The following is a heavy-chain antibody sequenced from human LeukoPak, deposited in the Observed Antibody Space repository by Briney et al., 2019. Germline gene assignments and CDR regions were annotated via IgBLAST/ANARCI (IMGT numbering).Heavy chain of an antibody. V-gene: IGHV3-48*04. CDR1: GFTFSSYA. Sequence: GGSLRLSCAASGFTFSSYAMSWVRQAPGKGLEWVSYISHTGSTMSYADSVKGRFTISRDNARNSLYLQMNSLRAEDTAVYYCAIPPLSGTGSSRPLAGMDVWGQGTTVTVSS. D-gene: IGHD3-10*01. CDR2: ISHTGSTM. CDR3: AIPPLSGTGSSRPLAGMDV. J-gene: IGHJ6*02.